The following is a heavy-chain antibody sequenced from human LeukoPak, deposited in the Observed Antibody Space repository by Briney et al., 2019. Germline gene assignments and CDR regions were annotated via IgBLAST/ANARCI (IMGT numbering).Heavy chain of an antibody. V-gene: IGHV3-53*01. D-gene: IGHD6-13*01. Sequence: PGGSLRLSCEASGFSVSSNDMSWVRQAPGKGLECVSVIDRGGSTFYADSVKGRFTISRDNSKNTPYLQMNSLRVEDTAEFYCAKRVGYGYGMDVWGQGTTVTVSS. CDR2: IDRGGST. CDR1: GFSVSSND. J-gene: IGHJ6*02. CDR3: AKRVGYGYGMDV.